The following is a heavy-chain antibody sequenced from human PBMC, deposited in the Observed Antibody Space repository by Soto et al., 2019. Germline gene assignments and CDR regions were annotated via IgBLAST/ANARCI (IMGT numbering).Heavy chain of an antibody. CDR1: GFTFSSYS. Sequence: GGSLRLSCAASGFTFSSYSMNWVRQAPGKGLEWVSYISSSSSTIYYADSVKGRFTISRDNAKNSLYLQMNSLRAEDTAVYYCARDTSSPYSSSRSHYYYYYMDVWGKGTTVTVSS. CDR2: ISSSSSTI. D-gene: IGHD6-13*01. V-gene: IGHV3-48*01. CDR3: ARDTSSPYSSSRSHYYYYYMDV. J-gene: IGHJ6*03.